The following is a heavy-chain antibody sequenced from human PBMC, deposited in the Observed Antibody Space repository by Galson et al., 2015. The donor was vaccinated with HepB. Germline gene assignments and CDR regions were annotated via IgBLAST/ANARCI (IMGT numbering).Heavy chain of an antibody. Sequence: SLRLSCAASGFTFSSYAMHWVRQAPGKGLEWVAVISYDGSNKYYADSVKGRFTISRDNSKNTLYLQMNSLRAEDTAVYYCARDGSGSYSDDAFDIWGQGTMVTVSS. CDR2: ISYDGSNK. CDR3: ARDGSGSYSDDAFDI. D-gene: IGHD1-26*01. V-gene: IGHV3-30-3*01. CDR1: GFTFSSYA. J-gene: IGHJ3*02.